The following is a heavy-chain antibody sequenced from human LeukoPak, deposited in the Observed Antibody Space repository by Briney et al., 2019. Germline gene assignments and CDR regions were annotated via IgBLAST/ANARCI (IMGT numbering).Heavy chain of an antibody. Sequence: SDTLTLSCTVSAGSISSYYSSWIRQPPPKGLESIAHIYYSGSTSYNPSLKSRVTISINTSKNQFSLKLSSVTAADTAVYYCARGYCSGGGCYPPGGWFDPWGQGTLVTVSS. CDR2: IYYSGST. J-gene: IGHJ5*02. CDR1: AGSISSYY. D-gene: IGHD2-15*01. CDR3: ARGYCSGGGCYPPGGWFDP. V-gene: IGHV4-59*08.